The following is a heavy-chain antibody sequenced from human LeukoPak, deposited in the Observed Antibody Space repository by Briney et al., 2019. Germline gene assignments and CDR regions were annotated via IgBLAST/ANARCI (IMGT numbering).Heavy chain of an antibody. Sequence: GETLRLSCAASGFTLSSYAMSWVRQAPGKGLEWVSAMSSSDDGRYYAASVRGRFTISRDTSRSTLYLQMNSLRAEDAAVYYCAKAPVTSCRGAFCYPFDYWGQGTLVTVSS. V-gene: IGHV3-23*01. J-gene: IGHJ4*02. CDR2: MSSSDDGR. CDR3: AKAPVTSCRGAFCYPFDY. D-gene: IGHD2-15*01. CDR1: GFTLSSYA.